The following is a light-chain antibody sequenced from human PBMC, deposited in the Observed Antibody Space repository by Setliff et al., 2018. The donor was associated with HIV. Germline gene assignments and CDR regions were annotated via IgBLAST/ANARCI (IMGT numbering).Light chain of an antibody. CDR1: SSDVGGYNS. J-gene: IGLJ1*01. Sequence: QSALTQPPSVSGSPGQSVTISCTGTSSDVGGYNSVSWYQQSPGTAPKLMISDVTTRPSGVPDRFSGSKSGNTASLTISRLRAEDEAGYYCSSYTSANTWVFGTGTKVTVL. V-gene: IGLV2-18*02. CDR2: DVT. CDR3: SSYTSANTWV.